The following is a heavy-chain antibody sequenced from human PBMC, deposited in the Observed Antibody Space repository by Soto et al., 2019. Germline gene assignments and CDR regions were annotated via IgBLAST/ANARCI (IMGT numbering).Heavy chain of an antibody. CDR1: GGTFNTYA. V-gene: IGHV1-69*19. D-gene: IGHD3-10*01. J-gene: IGHJ4*02. CDR2: ISPMFGAA. CDR3: AREVQVHTPAFVY. Sequence: QVQLVQSGAEMKKPGASVQVSCQSSGGTFNTYAMNWVRQAPGQGPEWMGDISPMFGAANYAPKFQGRVNITADESTGTSYMQLSSLTSEDTALYFCAREVQVHTPAFVYWGQGTLVTVSS.